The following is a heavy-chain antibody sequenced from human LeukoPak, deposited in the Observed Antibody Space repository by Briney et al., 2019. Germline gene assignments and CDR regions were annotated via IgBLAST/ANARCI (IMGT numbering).Heavy chain of an antibody. V-gene: IGHV3-23*01. CDR2: ISGSGSNI. J-gene: IGHJ4*02. Sequence: GGSLRLSCAASGFTLSGYEMNWVRQAPGKGLEYISYISGSGSNIYYSDSVKGRFTISRDNSKNTLYLQMNSLRAEDTAVYYCAKDRGVLLWFGELFADYWGQGTLVTISS. D-gene: IGHD3-10*01. CDR3: AKDRGVLLWFGELFADY. CDR1: GFTLSGYE.